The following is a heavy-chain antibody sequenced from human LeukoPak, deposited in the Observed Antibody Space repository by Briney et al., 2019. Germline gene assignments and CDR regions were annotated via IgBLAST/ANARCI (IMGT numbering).Heavy chain of an antibody. CDR1: GFTFRSYW. Sequence: AGGSLRLSCAASGFTFRSYWMSWVRQFPGKGLEWVANIKEDGSERYHVDSVRGRFTISRDNAKNSLYLHMNSLRAEDTAVYYCAKDQAWLRFDYWGQGTLVTVSS. V-gene: IGHV3-7*05. CDR3: AKDQAWLRFDY. D-gene: IGHD5-12*01. CDR2: IKEDGSER. J-gene: IGHJ4*02.